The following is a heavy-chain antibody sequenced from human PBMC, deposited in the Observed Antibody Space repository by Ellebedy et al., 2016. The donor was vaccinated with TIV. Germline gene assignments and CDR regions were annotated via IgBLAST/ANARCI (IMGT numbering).Heavy chain of an antibody. Sequence: PGGSLRLSCKGSGYTFNNYWIGWVRQMPGKGLEWMGIIYPGDSDTRYSPSFQGQVSISADKSITTAYLQWSSLKASDTAMYYCARLAYSSFGSDYWGQGTLVTVSS. CDR3: ARLAYSSFGSDY. CDR2: IYPGDSDT. CDR1: GYTFNNYW. V-gene: IGHV5-51*01. D-gene: IGHD6-19*01. J-gene: IGHJ4*02.